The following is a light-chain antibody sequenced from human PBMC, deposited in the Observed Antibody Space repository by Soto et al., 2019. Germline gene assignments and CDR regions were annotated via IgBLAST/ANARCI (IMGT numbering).Light chain of an antibody. CDR1: SSDVGGYNY. J-gene: IGLJ2*01. CDR3: SSYTSISTLAV. V-gene: IGLV2-14*01. Sequence: QSVLTQPASVSGSPGQSITISCTGTSSDVGGYNYVSWYQQHPGKAPKLMISEVSDRPSGVSNRFSGSKSGNTASLTISGLQAEDEADYYCSSYTSISTLAVFGGGTKLTVL. CDR2: EVS.